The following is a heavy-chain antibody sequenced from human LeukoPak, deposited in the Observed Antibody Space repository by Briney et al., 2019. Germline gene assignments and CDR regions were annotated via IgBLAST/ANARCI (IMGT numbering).Heavy chain of an antibody. CDR3: AKGSIAAAGTHFDY. CDR2: ISGSGGST. D-gene: IGHD6-13*01. V-gene: IGHV3-23*01. CDR1: GFTFSSYD. Sequence: GGSLRLSCAASGFTFSSYDMSWVRQAPGKGLEWVSAISGSGGSTDYADSVKGRFTISRDKSKNTLYLQMNSLRAEDTAVYYCAKGSIAAAGTHFDYWGQGTLVTVSS. J-gene: IGHJ4*02.